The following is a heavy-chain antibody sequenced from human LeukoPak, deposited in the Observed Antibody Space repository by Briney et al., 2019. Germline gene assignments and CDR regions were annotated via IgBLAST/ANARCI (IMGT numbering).Heavy chain of an antibody. V-gene: IGHV3-30*18. CDR2: ISYDGSNK. CDR1: GFTFSSYG. J-gene: IGHJ3*02. D-gene: IGHD3-22*01. CDR3: AKDALYYYDSSGPPDI. Sequence: GGSLRLSCAASGFTFSSYGMHWVRQAPGKGLEWVAVISYDGSNKYYADSVKGRFTISRDNSKNTLYLQMNSLRAEDTAVYYCAKDALYYYDSSGPPDIWGQGTMVTVSS.